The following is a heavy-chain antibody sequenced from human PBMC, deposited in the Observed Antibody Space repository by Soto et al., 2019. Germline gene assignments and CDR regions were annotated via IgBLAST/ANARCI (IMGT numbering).Heavy chain of an antibody. D-gene: IGHD6-13*01. CDR1: GGSISNYY. CDR3: ARGVTAAGTDWFDP. CDR2: VSSTGST. J-gene: IGHJ5*02. V-gene: IGHV4-4*07. Sequence: SETLSLTCTVSGGSISNYYWSWIRQPAEKRLEWIGRVSSTGSTYYNPSLKSRVTISVDTSKNQVSLNLTSVTAADTAVYYCARGVTAAGTDWFDPWGQGTLVTVSS.